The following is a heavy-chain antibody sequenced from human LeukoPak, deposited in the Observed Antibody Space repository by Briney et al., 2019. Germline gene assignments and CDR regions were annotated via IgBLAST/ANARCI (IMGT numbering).Heavy chain of an antibody. CDR2: IYTSGTT. D-gene: IGHD2-2*01. CDR3: ARETYQLLSGYYYYYMDV. CDR1: GGSISSYY. J-gene: IGHJ6*03. Sequence: PSETLSLTCTVSGGSISSYYWSWIRQPAGKGLEWVGRIYTSGTTYYNPSLKSRVTISVDTSKSQFSLKLGSVTAADTAVYYCARETYQLLSGYYYYYMDVWGKGTTVTVSS. V-gene: IGHV4-4*07.